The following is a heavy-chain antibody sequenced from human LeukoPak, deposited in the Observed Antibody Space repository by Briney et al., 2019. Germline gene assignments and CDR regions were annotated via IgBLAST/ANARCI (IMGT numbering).Heavy chain of an antibody. CDR1: GFTFSSYA. V-gene: IGHV3-23*01. CDR2: NSGSGGST. CDR3: AKDQLNAVAFDI. Sequence: GGSLRLSCAASGFTFSSYAMSWVRQAPGKGLEWVSANSGSGGSTYYADSVKGRFTISRDNSKNTLYLQMNSLRAEDTAVYYCAKDQLNAVAFDIWGQGTMVTVSS. D-gene: IGHD3-10*01. J-gene: IGHJ3*02.